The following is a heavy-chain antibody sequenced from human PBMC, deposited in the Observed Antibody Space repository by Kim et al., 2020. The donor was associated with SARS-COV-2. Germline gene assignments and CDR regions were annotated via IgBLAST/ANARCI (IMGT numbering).Heavy chain of an antibody. V-gene: IGHV4-39*01. D-gene: IGHD2-2*01. J-gene: IGHJ4*02. Sequence: NPSLKSRVIISVDTAKNQFSLTLSCVTAADTAVYYCARHSRIVVVPAAILAWGQGTLVTVSS. CDR3: ARHSRIVVVPAAILA.